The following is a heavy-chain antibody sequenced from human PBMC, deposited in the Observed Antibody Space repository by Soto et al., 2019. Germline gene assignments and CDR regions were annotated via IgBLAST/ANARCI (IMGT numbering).Heavy chain of an antibody. CDR2: INAGNGNT. J-gene: IGHJ4*02. CDR3: ARAVAVAADFDY. V-gene: IGHV1-3*05. CDR1: GYTFTGYA. Sequence: QVQLVQSGAEEKKPGASVKVSCKASGYTFTGYAMHWVRQAPGQRLEWMGWINAGNGNTKYSQKFQGRVTITRDTSASPAYMELSSLRSEDPAVYYCARAVAVAADFDYWGQGTLVTVSS. D-gene: IGHD6-19*01.